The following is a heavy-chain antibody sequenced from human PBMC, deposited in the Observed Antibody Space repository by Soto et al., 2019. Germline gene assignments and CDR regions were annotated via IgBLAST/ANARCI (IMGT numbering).Heavy chain of an antibody. CDR1: GFTFSSYS. Sequence: EVQLVESGGGLVKPWVSLRLSCAASGFTFSSYSMNWVRQAPGKGLEWVSALSSSSSYIYYADSVKGRFTISRDNAKNSLYLQMNSLRSEDTAVYYCARHGELPPTYYYYAMDVWGQGTTVTVSS. J-gene: IGHJ6*02. CDR3: ARHGELPPTYYYYAMDV. CDR2: LSSSSSYI. V-gene: IGHV3-21*01. D-gene: IGHD1-26*01.